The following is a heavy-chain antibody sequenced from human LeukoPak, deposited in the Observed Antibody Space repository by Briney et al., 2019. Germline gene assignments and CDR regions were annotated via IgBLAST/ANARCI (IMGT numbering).Heavy chain of an antibody. Sequence: TGGSLRLSCAASGFTFSSYWMSWVRQAPGKGLEWVANIKQDGSEKYYVDSVKGRFTISRDNSKNSLYLQMNSLRAEDTAVYYCAKDSDSYGSRVDYWGQGTLVTVSS. J-gene: IGHJ4*02. CDR3: AKDSDSYGSRVDY. V-gene: IGHV3-7*01. D-gene: IGHD5-18*01. CDR1: GFTFSSYW. CDR2: IKQDGSEK.